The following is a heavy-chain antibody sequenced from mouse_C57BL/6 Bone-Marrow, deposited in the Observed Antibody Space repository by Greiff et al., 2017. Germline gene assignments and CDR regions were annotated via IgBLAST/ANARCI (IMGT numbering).Heavy chain of an antibody. V-gene: IGHV1-15*01. CDR3: TRDYGL. CDR2: IDPETGGT. Sequence: LVESGAELVRPGASVTLSCKASGYTFTDYEMHWVKQTPVHGLEWIGAIDPETGGTAYNQKFKGKAILTADKSSSTAYMELRSLTSEDSAVYYCTRDYGLWGQGTLVTVSA. J-gene: IGHJ3*01. D-gene: IGHD1-1*01. CDR1: GYTFTDYE.